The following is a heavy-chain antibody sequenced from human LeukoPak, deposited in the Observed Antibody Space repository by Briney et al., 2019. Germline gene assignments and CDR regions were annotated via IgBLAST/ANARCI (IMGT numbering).Heavy chain of an antibody. Sequence: SETLSLTCAVYGGSFSGYYWSWLRQPPGKGLEWIGEINHSGSTNYNPSLKSRVTISVDTSKNQFSLKLSSVTAADTAVYYCGSLDYGDYGGGYYYYGMDVWGQGTTVTVSS. CDR1: GGSFSGYY. V-gene: IGHV4-34*01. CDR2: INHSGST. D-gene: IGHD4-17*01. J-gene: IGHJ6*02. CDR3: GSLDYGDYGGGYYYYGMDV.